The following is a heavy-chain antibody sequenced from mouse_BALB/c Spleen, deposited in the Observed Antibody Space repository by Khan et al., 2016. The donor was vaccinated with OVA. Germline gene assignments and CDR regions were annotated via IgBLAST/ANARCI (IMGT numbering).Heavy chain of an antibody. V-gene: IGHV5-6*01. D-gene: IGHD4-1*01. CDR1: GFTFSNYG. CDR2: ISSDGTST. CDR3: TSHLTGSFAY. J-gene: IGHJ3*01. Sequence: EVNVVESGGDLVKPGGSLKLSCAASGFTFSNYGMSWVRQTPDKRMVWVATISSDGTSTYNPASVKGRFSISRNNAKNTLYLQMIRLKSEDTARYYCTSHLTGSFAYWGQGTLVTVSA.